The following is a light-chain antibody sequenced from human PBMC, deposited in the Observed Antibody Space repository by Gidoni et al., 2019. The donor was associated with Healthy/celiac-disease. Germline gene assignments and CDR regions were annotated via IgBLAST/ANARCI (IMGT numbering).Light chain of an antibody. CDR1: SLRSYY. CDR3: TSRDNSGYRYV. V-gene: IGLV3-19*01. J-gene: IGLJ1*01. CDR2: GKN. Sequence: SSELTQDPAGSVVLEQTVRITCKGDSLRSYYASWYQQKPGQAPVLVIYGKNNRPSGIPDRFSGSSSGNTASLNITVAQAEDEADYFCTSRDNSGYRYVFGAGTKVTVL.